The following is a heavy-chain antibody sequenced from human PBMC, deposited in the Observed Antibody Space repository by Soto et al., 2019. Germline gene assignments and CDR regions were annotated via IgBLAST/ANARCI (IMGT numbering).Heavy chain of an antibody. CDR3: GRYCSGGSCHTLDYYGMDV. CDR2: IIPVFGTT. J-gene: IGHJ6*02. V-gene: IGHV1-69*13. Sequence: SVKVSCKASGCTFRNYGIGCVRQAPGQVLEWMGGIIPVFGTTNYAQKFQGRVTITADESTSTAYIEVSSLRSEDTAMFYCGRYCSGGSCHTLDYYGMDVWGQGTTVTVSS. CDR1: GCTFRNYG. D-gene: IGHD2-15*01.